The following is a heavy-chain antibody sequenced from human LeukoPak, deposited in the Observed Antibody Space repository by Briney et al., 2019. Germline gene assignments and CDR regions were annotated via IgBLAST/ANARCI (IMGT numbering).Heavy chain of an antibody. J-gene: IGHJ5*02. D-gene: IGHD3-10*01. V-gene: IGHV3-53*01. CDR3: AKDRGPGYLNWFDP. CDR2: IYSGGST. Sequence: GGSLRLSCAASGFTVSSNYMSWVRQAPGKGLEWVSVIYSGGSTYYADSVKGRFTISRDNSKNTLYLQMNSLRAEDTAVYYCAKDRGPGYLNWFDPWGQGTLVTVSS. CDR1: GFTVSSNY.